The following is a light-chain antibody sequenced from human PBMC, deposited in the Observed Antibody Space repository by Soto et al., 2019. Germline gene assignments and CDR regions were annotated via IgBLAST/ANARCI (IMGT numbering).Light chain of an antibody. CDR2: AAS. CDR1: QSISSY. J-gene: IGKJ5*01. CDR3: QQSYSSLIT. Sequence: DIQRTQSPSSVSASVGDRFTIAFLASQSISSYLNWYQQNPGKAPNLLIDAASSLQSGVPSRFSGNGSGTDFTLTISSLQPEDFATYYCQQSYSSLITFGQGTRLEIK. V-gene: IGKV1-39*01.